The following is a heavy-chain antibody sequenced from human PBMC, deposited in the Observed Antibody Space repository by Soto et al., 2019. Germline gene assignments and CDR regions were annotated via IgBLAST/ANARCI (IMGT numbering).Heavy chain of an antibody. D-gene: IGHD6-13*01. J-gene: IGHJ4*02. CDR3: TRDLGIAAATSALFDY. Sequence: PGGSLRLSCTASGFTFGYYAMSWFRQAPGKGLEWVGFIRSKAYGGTTEYAASVKGRFTISRDDSKSIAYLQMNSLKTEDTAVYYCTRDLGIAAATSALFDYLGQGTLVTVSS. CDR2: IRSKAYGGTT. V-gene: IGHV3-49*03. CDR1: GFTFGYYA.